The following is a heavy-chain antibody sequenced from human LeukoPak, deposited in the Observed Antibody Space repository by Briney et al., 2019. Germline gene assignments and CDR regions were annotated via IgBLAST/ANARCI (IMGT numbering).Heavy chain of an antibody. D-gene: IGHD2-2*01. J-gene: IGHJ4*02. Sequence: PGGSLRLSCAASGFTSSDYYMAWMRQAPGKGLEWASYIGDSGSTIFYADSVKGRFTISRGDPKNSLYLQMNSLRAEDTAVYYCARGAAANRYFDYWGQGTLVTVSS. V-gene: IGHV3-11*04. CDR1: GFTSSDYY. CDR2: IGDSGSTI. CDR3: ARGAAANRYFDY.